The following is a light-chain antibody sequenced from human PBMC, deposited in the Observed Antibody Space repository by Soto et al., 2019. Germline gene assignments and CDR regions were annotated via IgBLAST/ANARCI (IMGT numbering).Light chain of an antibody. CDR3: QQYKDWFSIT. J-gene: IGKJ5*01. Sequence: EIVMTQSPATLSVSPGETVTLSCRASQSVSTKSAWYQQRPGQAPRLVIYGASTRATGVPARFSGSGSGTEFTLTISSLQSEDFAVYYCQQYKDWFSITFGQGTRLGIK. CDR1: QSVSTK. V-gene: IGKV3-15*01. CDR2: GAS.